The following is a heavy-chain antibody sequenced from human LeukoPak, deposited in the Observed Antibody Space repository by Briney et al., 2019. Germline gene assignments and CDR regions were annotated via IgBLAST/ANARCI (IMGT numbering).Heavy chain of an antibody. V-gene: IGHV3-53*01. CDR1: GFTFSSYS. J-gene: IGHJ4*02. CDR2: IYSGGST. CDR3: ARNDYVWGSLNY. D-gene: IGHD3-16*01. Sequence: GGSLRLSCAASGFTFSSYSMNWVRQAPGKGLEWVSVIYSGGSTYYADSVKGRFTISRDNSKNTLYLQMNSLRAEDTAVYYCARNDYVWGSLNYWGQGTLVTVSS.